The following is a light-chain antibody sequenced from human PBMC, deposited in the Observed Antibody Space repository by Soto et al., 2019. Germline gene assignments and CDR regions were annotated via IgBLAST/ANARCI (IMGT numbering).Light chain of an antibody. CDR2: DVS. J-gene: IGLJ1*01. V-gene: IGLV2-11*01. CDR3: CSYAGGNYV. CDR1: SSDVGGYNY. Sequence: QSVLTQPRSVSGSHGQSVTISCTGTSSDVGGYNYVSWYQQHPGKAPKLMIYDVSKRPSGVPDRFSGSKSGNTASLTISGLQAEDEADYYCCSYAGGNYVFGTGTKVTVL.